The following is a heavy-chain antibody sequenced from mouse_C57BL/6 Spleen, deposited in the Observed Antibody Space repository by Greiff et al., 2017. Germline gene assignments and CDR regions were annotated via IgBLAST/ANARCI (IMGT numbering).Heavy chain of an antibody. D-gene: IGHD2-3*01. CDR2: INPNYGTT. V-gene: IGHV1-39*01. CDR1: GYSFTDYN. Sequence: EVQLQQSGPELVKPGASVKISCKASGYSFTDYNMNWVKQSNGKSLEWIGVINPNYGTTSYNQKFKGKATLTVDQSSSTAYMQLNSLTSEDSAVXYCARLAVYDGYAYAIDYWGQGTSVTVSS. CDR3: ARLAVYDGYAYAIDY. J-gene: IGHJ4*01.